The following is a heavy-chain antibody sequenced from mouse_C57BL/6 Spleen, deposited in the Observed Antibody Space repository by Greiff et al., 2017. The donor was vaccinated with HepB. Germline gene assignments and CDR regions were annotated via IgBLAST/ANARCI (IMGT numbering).Heavy chain of an antibody. V-gene: IGHV1-64*01. CDR1: GYTFTSYW. D-gene: IGHD1-1*01. CDR3: ATTTVVAKGDY. J-gene: IGHJ2*01. CDR2: IHPNSGST. Sequence: VQLQQSGAELVKPGASVKLSCKASGYTFTSYWMHWVKQRPGQGLEWIGMIHPNSGSTNYNEKFKSKATLTVDKSSSTAYMQLSSLTSEDSAVYYCATTTVVAKGDYWGQGTTLTVSS.